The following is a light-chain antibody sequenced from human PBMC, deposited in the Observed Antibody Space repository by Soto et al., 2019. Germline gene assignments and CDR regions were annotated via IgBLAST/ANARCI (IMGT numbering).Light chain of an antibody. Sequence: AIQLTQSPSSLYASVGDRVTITCRASQGISSALAWYQQKPGKSPKLLIYDTSSLESGFPSRFSGSGSGTEFTLTIRSLKPDDFATYYCQQYNSYWTFGQVTKVEIK. CDR1: QGISSA. CDR3: QQYNSYWT. CDR2: DTS. V-gene: IGKV1-13*02. J-gene: IGKJ1*01.